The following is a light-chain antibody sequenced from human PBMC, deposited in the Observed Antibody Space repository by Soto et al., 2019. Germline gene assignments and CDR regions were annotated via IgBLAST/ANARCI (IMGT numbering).Light chain of an antibody. V-gene: IGLV2-14*03. CDR3: DSYTAASTMV. J-gene: IGLJ2*01. CDR2: DVN. CDR1: RSDIGSRNS. Sequence: QSALTQPASVSGSLGQSITISCTGTRSDIGSRNSVSWYQHHPGKAPKLMIYDVNIRPPGVSHRFSGSKSGNAASLTISGLQAEDEADYSCDSYTAASTMVFGGGTKVTVL.